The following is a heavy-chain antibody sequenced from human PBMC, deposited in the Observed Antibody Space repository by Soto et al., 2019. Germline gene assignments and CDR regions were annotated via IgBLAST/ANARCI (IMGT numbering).Heavy chain of an antibody. J-gene: IGHJ3*01. CDR3: ADHLRAWLRMEGFEV. Sequence: PSETLSLTCTVSGDSISSYYWSWIRQPPGKGLEWIGYAYYGGNTNYNPSLKSRVTISVDTSKSQFALKLNSVTVADTAVYYCADHLRAWLRMEGFEVWGPGTTVIVSS. D-gene: IGHD5-12*01. CDR1: GDSISSYY. V-gene: IGHV4-59*08. CDR2: AYYGGNT.